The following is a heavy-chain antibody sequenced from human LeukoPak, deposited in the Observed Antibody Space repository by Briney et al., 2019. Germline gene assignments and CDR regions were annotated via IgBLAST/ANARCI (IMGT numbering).Heavy chain of an antibody. CDR3: ARTDYDSSGYCDY. CDR2: ISSSGSTI. V-gene: IGHV3-48*03. D-gene: IGHD3-22*01. CDR1: GFTFSSYE. J-gene: IGHJ4*02. Sequence: GGSLRLSCAASGFTFSSYEMNWVRQAPGKGLERVSYISSSGSTIYYADSVKGRFTISRDNAKNSLYLQMNSLRAEDTAVYYCARTDYDSSGYCDYWGQGTLVTVSS.